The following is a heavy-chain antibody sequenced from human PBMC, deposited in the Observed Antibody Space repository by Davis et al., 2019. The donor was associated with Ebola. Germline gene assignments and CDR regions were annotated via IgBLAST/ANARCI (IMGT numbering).Heavy chain of an antibody. Sequence: GESLKISCAVSGFTVGRNYMSWVRQAPGRGLEWVSTIYTGDSTNYADSVKGRFTISRDNAKSTLYLQMNSLRADDTAVYYWGRGSLQSDAYWGGGDFYYGLDVWGKGTTVTVSP. V-gene: IGHV3-53*01. CDR3: GRGSLQSDAYWGGGDFYYGLDV. CDR2: IYTGDST. J-gene: IGHJ6*04. D-gene: IGHD7-27*01. CDR1: GFTVGRNY.